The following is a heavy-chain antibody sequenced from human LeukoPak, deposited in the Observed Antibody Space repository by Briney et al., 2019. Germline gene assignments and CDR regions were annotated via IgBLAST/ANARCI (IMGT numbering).Heavy chain of an antibody. V-gene: IGHV3-7*01. CDR1: GFTFSSYW. D-gene: IGHD6-13*01. J-gene: IGHJ5*02. CDR3: ARSWGRENWFDP. CDR2: IKHDGSEK. Sequence: GGSLRLSCVASGFTFSSYWMSWVRQAPGRGLEWVANIKHDGSEKDYVDSVKGRFTISRDDAKNSLYLQMNSLRDEDTAVYYCARSWGRENWFDPWGQGTLVTVSS.